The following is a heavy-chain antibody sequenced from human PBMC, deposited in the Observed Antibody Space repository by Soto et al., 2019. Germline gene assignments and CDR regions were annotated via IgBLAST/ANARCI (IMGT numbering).Heavy chain of an antibody. CDR2: ISVYDGNT. Sequence: ASVKVSCKAAGYTFTSYGITWVRQAPGQGLEWMGWISVYDGNTNYAQNLQGRVTMTTDTSTTTAYMELRSLRSDDTAVYYCARIFHISDQPPDYWGQGTLVTVSS. CDR3: ARIFHISDQPPDY. D-gene: IGHD3-3*01. CDR1: GYTFTSYG. V-gene: IGHV1-18*01. J-gene: IGHJ4*02.